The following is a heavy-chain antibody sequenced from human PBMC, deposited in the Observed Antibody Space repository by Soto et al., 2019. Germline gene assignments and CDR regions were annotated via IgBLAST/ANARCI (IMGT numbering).Heavy chain of an antibody. CDR1: GFTLSDHY. Sequence: QVQLVESGGGLVKIGGSLRLSCAASGFTLSDHYMTWDRQVPGKGLEWVSYISASSTTIYYADSVQGRFTISRDNAKNSLFLQMNSLRAEDTAVYYCARDIRGANWGQGTLVTVSS. J-gene: IGHJ4*02. V-gene: IGHV3-11*01. CDR2: ISASSTTI. CDR3: ARDIRGAN.